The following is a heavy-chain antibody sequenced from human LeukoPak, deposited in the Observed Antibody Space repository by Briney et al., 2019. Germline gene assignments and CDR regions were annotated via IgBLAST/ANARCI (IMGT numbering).Heavy chain of an antibody. J-gene: IGHJ4*02. Sequence: GGSLRLSCAASGFTFSTYCMHWVRQAPGKGLVWVSRITPDGSSTSHADSVKGRFTISRDNAKNTLYLQMNSLRTEDTAVYYCARGDSTLGDYWGQGALVTVSS. D-gene: IGHD2-21*02. CDR2: ITPDGSST. CDR1: GFTFSTYC. V-gene: IGHV3-74*01. CDR3: ARGDSTLGDY.